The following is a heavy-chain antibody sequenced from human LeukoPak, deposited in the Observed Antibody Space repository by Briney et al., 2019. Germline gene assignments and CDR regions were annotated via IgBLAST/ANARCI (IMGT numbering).Heavy chain of an antibody. CDR3: TRDASYYDFWSGYSN. D-gene: IGHD3-3*01. V-gene: IGHV3-49*04. J-gene: IGHJ4*02. CDR1: GFTFSDYS. Sequence: GGSLRLSCRTSGFTFSDYSMIWVRQAPGKGLEWVGFIRSIAYGGTTEHAASVKDRFTISRDDYKSVAYLDMYSLKTEDTGVYYCTRDASYYDFWSGYSNWGQGTLVTVSS. CDR2: IRSIAYGGTT.